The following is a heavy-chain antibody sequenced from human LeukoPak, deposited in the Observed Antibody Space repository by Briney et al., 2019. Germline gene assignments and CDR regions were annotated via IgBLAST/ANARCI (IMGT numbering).Heavy chain of an antibody. J-gene: IGHJ4*02. CDR3: TRAVDYRNYFDY. V-gene: IGHV4-31*03. D-gene: IGHD4-11*01. Sequence: PSETLSLTCTVSGDSMTRGGYYWSWVRQHPGKGLEWIGFIYHSGTTFYNPSLEGRVAISVDTSQNQFSLKLTSVTAADTAVYYCTRAVDYRNYFDYWGQGTLVTVSS. CDR2: IYHSGTT. CDR1: GDSMTRGGYY.